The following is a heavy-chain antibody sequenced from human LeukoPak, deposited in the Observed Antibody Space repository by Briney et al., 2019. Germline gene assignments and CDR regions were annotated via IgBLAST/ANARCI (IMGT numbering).Heavy chain of an antibody. CDR1: GGSISSYY. V-gene: IGHV4-4*07. D-gene: IGHD6-13*01. J-gene: IGHJ4*02. Sequence: SETLSLTCTVSGGSISSYYWSWIRQPAGKGLEWIGRIYTSGSSNYNTSLNSPVTMSVDTSKNQISLKLSSVTAADTAVYYCASGPKFYVSSWYLHYWGQGTLVTVSS. CDR3: ASGPKFYVSSWYLHY. CDR2: IYTSGSS.